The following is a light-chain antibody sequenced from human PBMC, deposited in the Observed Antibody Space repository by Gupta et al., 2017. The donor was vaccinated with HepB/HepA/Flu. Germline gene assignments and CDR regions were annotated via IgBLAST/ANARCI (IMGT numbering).Light chain of an antibody. J-gene: IGLJ1*01. CDR3: SAHASVDF. CDR2: EVT. CDR1: SNDIGRHSY. V-gene: IGLV2-14*01. Sequence: HSALTQPASVSGSPGQSITISCTGSSNDIGRHSYVSWYQQYPGGAPKLILSEVTNRPSGVSDRFSGSKSGNTASLTISALQPEDEADYYCSAHASVDFFGTGIHVTVL.